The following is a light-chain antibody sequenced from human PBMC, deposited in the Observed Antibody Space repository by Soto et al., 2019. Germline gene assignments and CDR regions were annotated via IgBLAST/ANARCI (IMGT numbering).Light chain of an antibody. V-gene: IGKV3-15*01. Sequence: EIVMTQSPATLSVSPGERATLSCRASQSVSSNLAWYQQKPGQAPRLLIYGASTRATGIPARFSGSGSGTEFTLTISSLQSEDFAVYYCQQYNNLWTFGHGTKV. J-gene: IGKJ1*01. CDR3: QQYNNLWT. CDR1: QSVSSN. CDR2: GAS.